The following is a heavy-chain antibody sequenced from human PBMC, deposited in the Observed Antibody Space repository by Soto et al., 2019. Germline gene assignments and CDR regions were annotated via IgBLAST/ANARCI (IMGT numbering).Heavy chain of an antibody. V-gene: IGHV3-64D*06. D-gene: IGHD7-27*01. J-gene: IGHJ4*02. CDR1: GFTFGAYT. CDR3: VKARATGPKSDFDY. Sequence: GGSLRLSCSASGFTFGAYTMHWVRQAPGRGPECVSTISSHGGRTFYADFVKGRFTMSSDNSKNTLYLQMSSLRLEDTAVYYCVKARATGPKSDFDYWGQGTLVTVSS. CDR2: ISSHGGRT.